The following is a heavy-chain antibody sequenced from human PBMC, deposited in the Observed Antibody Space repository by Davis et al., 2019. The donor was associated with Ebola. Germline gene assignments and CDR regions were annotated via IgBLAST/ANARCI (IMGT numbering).Heavy chain of an antibody. CDR2: INAGSGNT. Sequence: AASVKVSCKASGYTFTSYAMHWVRQAPGQRLEWMGWINAGSGNTKYSQKFQGRVTITRDTSASTAYMELSSLRSEDTAVYYCARDGDSSGYAFDYWGQGTLVTVSS. CDR1: GYTFTSYA. CDR3: ARDGDSSGYAFDY. J-gene: IGHJ4*02. V-gene: IGHV1-3*01. D-gene: IGHD3-22*01.